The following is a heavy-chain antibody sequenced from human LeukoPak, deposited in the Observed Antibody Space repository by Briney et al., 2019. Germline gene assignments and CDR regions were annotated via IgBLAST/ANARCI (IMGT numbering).Heavy chain of an antibody. D-gene: IGHD2/OR15-2a*01. V-gene: IGHV1-18*01. CDR3: ARDDRIRLPFDY. J-gene: IGHJ4*02. Sequence: ASVKVSCKASGYTFTNYGISWVRQAPGQGVEWMGWISTYNGNINYAQKLQGRVTMTTDTSTSTAYMDLRSLRSDDTAVYYCARDDRIRLPFDYWGQGTLVTVSS. CDR1: GYTFTNYG. CDR2: ISTYNGNI.